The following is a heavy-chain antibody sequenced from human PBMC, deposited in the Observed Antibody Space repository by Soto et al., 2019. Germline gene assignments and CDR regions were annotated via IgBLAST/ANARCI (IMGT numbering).Heavy chain of an antibody. Sequence: PGGSLRLSCAASGFTFSSYSMNWVRQAPGKGLEWVSYINSSSSNIYYADSVKGRYTISRDNAKNSLYLQMNSLRDEDTAVYYCARGSTPGGSGSYYNRDAFDIWGQGTMVTVSS. J-gene: IGHJ3*02. V-gene: IGHV3-48*02. CDR2: INSSSSNI. CDR3: ARGSTPGGSGSYYNRDAFDI. CDR1: GFTFSSYS. D-gene: IGHD3-10*01.